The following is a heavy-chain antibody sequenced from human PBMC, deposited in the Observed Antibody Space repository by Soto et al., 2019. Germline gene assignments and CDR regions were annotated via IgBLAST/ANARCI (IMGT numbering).Heavy chain of an antibody. Sequence: ASVKVSCKSSGYTFIGFSLHWVRQAPGQGLEWMGWINPKNGDTYYAQKFQGRVTMTRDTSINTVFLEVNSLRIEDTAVYYCAKDQYTNRDPVVSGMDVWGQGTTVTVSS. CDR1: GYTFIGFS. J-gene: IGHJ6*02. V-gene: IGHV1-2*02. D-gene: IGHD2-2*02. CDR3: AKDQYTNRDPVVSGMDV. CDR2: INPKNGDT.